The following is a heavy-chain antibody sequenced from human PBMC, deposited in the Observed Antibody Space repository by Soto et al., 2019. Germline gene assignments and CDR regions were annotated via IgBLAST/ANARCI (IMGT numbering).Heavy chain of an antibody. CDR1: GYTFISYA. Sequence: ASVKVSCKASGYTFISYAVHCVRQAPGQRLEWMGWINAGGGNTQYSQKFQGRVTITRDTSASTADMELSSLRSEDTALYFCARTGAAGTAYRYWGQGTLVTVSS. V-gene: IGHV1-3*01. CDR3: ARTGAAGTAYRY. D-gene: IGHD6-13*01. CDR2: INAGGGNT. J-gene: IGHJ4*02.